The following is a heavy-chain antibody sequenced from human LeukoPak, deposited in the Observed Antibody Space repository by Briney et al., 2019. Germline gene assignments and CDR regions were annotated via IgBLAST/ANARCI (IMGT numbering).Heavy chain of an antibody. V-gene: IGHV1-8*01. Sequence: GASVKVSCKASGYTFTSYDINWVRQATGQGPEWMGWMNPNSGNTGYAQKFQGRVTMTRNTSISTAYMELSSLRSEDTAVYYCARGWLGARRNWFDPWGQGTLVTVSS. J-gene: IGHJ5*02. CDR3: ARGWLGARRNWFDP. D-gene: IGHD3-9*01. CDR2: MNPNSGNT. CDR1: GYTFTSYD.